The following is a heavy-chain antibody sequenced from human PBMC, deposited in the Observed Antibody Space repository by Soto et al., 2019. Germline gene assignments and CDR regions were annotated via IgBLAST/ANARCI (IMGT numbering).Heavy chain of an antibody. CDR1: GNTFSNFW. V-gene: IGHV5-51*01. CDR3: ARSPRSSPYFDY. J-gene: IGHJ4*02. CDR2: IYPGDSET. Sequence: PGESLKISCQCSGNTFSNFWIAWVRQLPGKGLEYMGIIYPGDSETRYSPSFHGKVTISADRSIGTAYLQWSSLEASDSAFYFCARSPRSSPYFDYWGQGALVTVSS. D-gene: IGHD6-13*01.